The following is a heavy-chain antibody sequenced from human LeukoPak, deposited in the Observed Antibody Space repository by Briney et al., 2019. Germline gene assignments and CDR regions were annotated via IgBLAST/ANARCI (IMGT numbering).Heavy chain of an antibody. Sequence: GGSLRLSCAASGFTVSSNYMSWVRQAPGKGLEWVSVIYSGGSTYYADSVKGRFTISRDNSKNTLYLQMNSLRAEDTAVYYCARGMQWLVPFDYWGQGTLVTVSS. V-gene: IGHV3-66*01. CDR2: IYSGGST. D-gene: IGHD6-19*01. CDR3: ARGMQWLVPFDY. J-gene: IGHJ4*02. CDR1: GFTVSSNY.